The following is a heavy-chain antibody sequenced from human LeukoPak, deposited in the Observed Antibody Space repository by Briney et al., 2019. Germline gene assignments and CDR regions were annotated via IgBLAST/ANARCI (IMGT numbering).Heavy chain of an antibody. CDR3: ARGAVARY. D-gene: IGHD6-19*01. Sequence: PSETLSLTCAVYGGSFSGYYWSWIRQPPGKGLEWIGEINHSGSTNYNPSLKSRVTISADTSKNQFSLKLSSVTAADTAVYYCARGAVARYWGQGTLVTVSS. CDR2: INHSGST. J-gene: IGHJ4*02. V-gene: IGHV4-34*01. CDR1: GGSFSGYY.